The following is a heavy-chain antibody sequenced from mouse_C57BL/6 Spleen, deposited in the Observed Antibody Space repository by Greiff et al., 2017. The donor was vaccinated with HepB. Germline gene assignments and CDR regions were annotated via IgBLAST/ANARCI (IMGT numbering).Heavy chain of an antibody. CDR2: INYDGSST. V-gene: IGHV5-16*01. CDR3: ARDDGYYSYAMDY. J-gene: IGHJ4*01. D-gene: IGHD2-3*01. Sequence: DVMLVESEGGLVQPGSSMKLSCTASGFTFSDYYMAWVRQVPEKGLEWVANINYDGSSTYYLDSLKSRFIISRDNAKNILYLQMSSLKSEDTATYYCARDDGYYSYAMDYWGQGTSVTVSS. CDR1: GFTFSDYY.